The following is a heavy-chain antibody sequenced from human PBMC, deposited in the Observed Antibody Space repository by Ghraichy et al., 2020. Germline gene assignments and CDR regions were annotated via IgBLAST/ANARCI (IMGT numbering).Heavy chain of an antibody. V-gene: IGHV3-21*01. CDR1: GFTFSSYS. J-gene: IGHJ3*01. CDR3: ARVGATRSSPNF. Sequence: GGSLRLSCAASGFTFSSYSMNWVRQAPGKGLEWVSSISSSSSYIYYADSVKGRFTISRDNAKNSLYLQMNSLRAEDTAVYYCARVGATRSSPNFWGQGTMVTVSS. D-gene: IGHD1-26*01. CDR2: ISSSSSYI.